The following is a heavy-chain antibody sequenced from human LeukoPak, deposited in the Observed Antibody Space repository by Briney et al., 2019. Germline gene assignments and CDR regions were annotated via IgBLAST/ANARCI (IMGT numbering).Heavy chain of an antibody. J-gene: IGHJ4*02. CDR3: AGPGREGLYYFDY. D-gene: IGHD3-10*01. CDR2: IIPILGIA. Sequence: SVKVSCKASGGTFSSYAISWVRQAPGQGLEWMGRIIPILGIANYAQKFQGRVTITADKSTSTAYMELSSLRSEDTAVYYCAGPGREGLYYFDYWGQGTLVTVSS. CDR1: GGTFSSYA. V-gene: IGHV1-69*04.